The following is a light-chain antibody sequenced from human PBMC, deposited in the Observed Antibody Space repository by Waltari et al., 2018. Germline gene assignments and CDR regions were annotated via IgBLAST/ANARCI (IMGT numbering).Light chain of an antibody. J-gene: IGLJ3*02. CDR1: SGSLSRTSY. CDR3: LLYMGSGIWV. CDR2: KAN. Sequence: QTVVTQEPSLSVSPGGTVTLTCSLSSGSLSRTSYASWYQQSPGQTPRPLVYKANIRSSGVPGRFSGSVLGNKAVLIITGAQAEDESTYYCLLYMGSGIWVFGGGTKLTVL. V-gene: IGLV8-61*01.